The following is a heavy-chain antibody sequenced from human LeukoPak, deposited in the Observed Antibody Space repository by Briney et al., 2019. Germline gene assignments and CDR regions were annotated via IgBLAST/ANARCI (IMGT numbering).Heavy chain of an antibody. J-gene: IGHJ5*02. V-gene: IGHV1-69*05. CDR1: GGTFSSCA. CDR2: IIPIFGTA. Sequence: SVKVSCKASGGTFSSCAISWVRQAPGQGLEWMGRIIPIFGTANYAQKFQGRVTITTDESTSTAYMELSNLRSEDTAVYYCARDGAHNWNYCFDPWGQGTLVTVSS. CDR3: ARDGAHNWNYCFDP. D-gene: IGHD1-7*01.